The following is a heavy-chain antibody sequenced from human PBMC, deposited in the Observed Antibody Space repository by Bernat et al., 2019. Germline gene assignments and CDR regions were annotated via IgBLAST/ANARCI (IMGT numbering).Heavy chain of an antibody. D-gene: IGHD2-15*01. CDR1: GFTFSSYW. CDR3: AREYCSGGSCYSSLDAFDI. CDR2: IKQDGSEK. J-gene: IGHJ3*02. Sequence: EVQLVESGGGLVQPGGSLRLSCAASGFTFSSYWMCWVRQAPGKGLEWVANIKQDGSEKYYMDSVKGRFTISRDNAKNSLYLQMNSLRAEDTAVYYCAREYCSGGSCYSSLDAFDIWGQGTMVTVSS. V-gene: IGHV3-7*04.